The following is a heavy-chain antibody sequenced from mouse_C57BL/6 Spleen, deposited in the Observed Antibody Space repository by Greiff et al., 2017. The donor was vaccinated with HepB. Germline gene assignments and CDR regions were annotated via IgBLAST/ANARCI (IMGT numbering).Heavy chain of an antibody. CDR3: ARPYSNSWYFDV. Sequence: VQLQQSGPELVKPGASVKISCKASGYAFSSSWMNWVKQRPGKGLEWIGRIYPGDGDTNYNGKFKGKATLTADKSSSTAYMQLSSLTSEDSAVYFCARPYSNSWYFDVWGTGTTVTVSS. CDR1: GYAFSSSW. V-gene: IGHV1-82*01. CDR2: IYPGDGDT. J-gene: IGHJ1*03. D-gene: IGHD2-5*01.